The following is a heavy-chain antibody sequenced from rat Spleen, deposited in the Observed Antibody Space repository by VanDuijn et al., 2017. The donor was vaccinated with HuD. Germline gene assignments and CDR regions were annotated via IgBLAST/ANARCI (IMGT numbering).Heavy chain of an antibody. J-gene: IGHJ2*01. V-gene: IGHV5-7*01. Sequence: EVQLVESGGGLVQPGRSLKLSCAASGFTFSDYYMAWVRQAPTKGLEWVATISYDGISTYYRDSVKGRFTISRDNTKTTQYLQMDSLRSEDTATYYCARRFDFDYWGQGVMVTVSS. CDR2: ISYDGIST. CDR3: ARRFDFDY. CDR1: GFTFSDYY.